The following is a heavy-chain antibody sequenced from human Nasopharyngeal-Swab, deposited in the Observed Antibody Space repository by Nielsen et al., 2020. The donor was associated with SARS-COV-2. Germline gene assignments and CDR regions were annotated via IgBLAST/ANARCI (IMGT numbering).Heavy chain of an antibody. CDR1: GYTFTGYY. V-gene: IGHV1-2*06. Sequence: ASLQVSCKASGYTFTGYYMHWVRQAPGQGLEWMGRINPNSGGTNYAQKFQGRVTMTRDTSISTAYMELSRLRSDDTAVYYCARVSGYYHYMDVWGKGTTVTVSS. CDR3: ARVSGYYHYMDV. J-gene: IGHJ6*03. CDR2: INPNSGGT.